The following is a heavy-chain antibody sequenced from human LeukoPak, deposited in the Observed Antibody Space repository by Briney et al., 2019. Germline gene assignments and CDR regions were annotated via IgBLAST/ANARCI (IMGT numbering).Heavy chain of an antibody. CDR2: IRQDGSEK. J-gene: IGHJ4*02. CDR3: ARDNWAYYDSSGYYPNFDY. D-gene: IGHD3-22*01. Sequence: PGGSLRLSCAASGFTFSSYLMSWVRQAPGKGLEWVANIRQDGSEKYYVDSVKGRFTISRDNAKNSLYLQMNSLRAEDTAVYYCARDNWAYYDSSGYYPNFDYWGQGTLVTVSS. CDR1: GFTFSSYL. V-gene: IGHV3-7*01.